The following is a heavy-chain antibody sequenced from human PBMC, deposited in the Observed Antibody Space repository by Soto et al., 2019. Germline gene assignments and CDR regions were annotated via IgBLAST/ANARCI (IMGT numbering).Heavy chain of an antibody. D-gene: IGHD6-6*01. CDR1: GYSFTSYW. CDR3: ASTLYSSSYHYFDY. Sequence: GESLKIYCKGSGYSFTSYWISWVRQMPGKGLEWMGRVDPSDSYTNYSPSFQGHVTISADKSISTAYLQWSSLKASDTAMYYCASTLYSSSYHYFDYWGQGTLVTVSS. CDR2: VDPSDSYT. J-gene: IGHJ4*02. V-gene: IGHV5-10-1*01.